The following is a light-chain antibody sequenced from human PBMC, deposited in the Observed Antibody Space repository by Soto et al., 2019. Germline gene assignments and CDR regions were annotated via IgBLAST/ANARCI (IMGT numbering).Light chain of an antibody. CDR3: QQYYSTPLT. V-gene: IGKV1-39*01. J-gene: IGKJ4*01. CDR1: QSISSY. CDR2: AAS. Sequence: DIQMTQSPSSLSASVGDRVTITCRASQSISSYLNWYQQKPGKAPKLLIYAASSLQSGVPSRFSGSGSGTEFTLTISSLQAEDVAVYYCQQYYSTPLTFGGGTKVDNK.